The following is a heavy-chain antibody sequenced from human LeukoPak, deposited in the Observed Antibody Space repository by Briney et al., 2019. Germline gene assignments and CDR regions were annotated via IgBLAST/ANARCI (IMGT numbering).Heavy chain of an antibody. V-gene: IGHV1-2*02. CDR3: ARGTMVRGVIEY. J-gene: IGHJ4*02. D-gene: IGHD3-10*01. CDR1: GYTFTGYY. Sequence: ASVKVSCKASGYTFTGYYMNWVRQAPGQGLEWMGWINPNSGGTNYAQKFQGRVTMTRDTSISTAYMELSRLRSDDTAVYYCARGTMVRGVIEYWGQGTLVTVSS. CDR2: INPNSGGT.